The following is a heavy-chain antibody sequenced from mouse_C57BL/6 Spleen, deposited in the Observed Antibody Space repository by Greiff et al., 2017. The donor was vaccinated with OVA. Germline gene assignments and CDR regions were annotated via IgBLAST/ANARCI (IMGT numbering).Heavy chain of an antibody. CDR1: GYTFTDYE. Sequence: QVQLQQSGAELVRPGASVTLSCKASGYTFTDYEMHWVKQTPVHGLEWIGAIDPETGGTAYNQKFKGKAILTADKSSSTAYMELRILTSEDSDVYYCTSLITTVLEGYWGQGTTLTVSS. J-gene: IGHJ2*01. CDR3: TSLITTVLEGY. V-gene: IGHV1-15*01. D-gene: IGHD1-1*01. CDR2: IDPETGGT.